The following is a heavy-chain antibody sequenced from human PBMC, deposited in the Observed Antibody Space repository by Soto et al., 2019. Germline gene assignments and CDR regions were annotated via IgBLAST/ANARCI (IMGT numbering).Heavy chain of an antibody. Sequence: QITLKESGPTLVKPTQTLTLTCTFSGFSLSTSGVGVGWIRQPQGKALEWLGIIFWDDDKRYRPSLKSRVTITKDTTKNQQVLTMTNMDPVDTATYYCAHLPWKQLWPRAPVVYWGQGTPVTVSS. J-gene: IGHJ4*02. D-gene: IGHD5-18*01. CDR3: AHLPWKQLWPRAPVVY. CDR1: GFSLSTSGVG. CDR2: IFWDDDK. V-gene: IGHV2-5*02.